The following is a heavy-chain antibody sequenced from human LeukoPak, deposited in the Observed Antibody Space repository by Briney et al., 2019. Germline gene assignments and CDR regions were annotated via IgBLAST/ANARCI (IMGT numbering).Heavy chain of an antibody. Sequence: ASVKVSCKASGYTFTSYDINWVRQATGQGLEWMGWMNPNSGNTGYAQKFQGRVTMNRNTSISTAYMELSSLRSEDTAVYYCARGGRYSSSRGYYYYYYMDVWGKGTTVTVSS. CDR2: MNPNSGNT. J-gene: IGHJ6*03. V-gene: IGHV1-8*01. CDR3: ARGGRYSSSRGYYYYYYMDV. D-gene: IGHD6-6*01. CDR1: GYTFTSYD.